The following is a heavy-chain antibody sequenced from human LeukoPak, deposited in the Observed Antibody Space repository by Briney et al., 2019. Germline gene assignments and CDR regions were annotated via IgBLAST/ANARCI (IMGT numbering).Heavy chain of an antibody. D-gene: IGHD6-13*01. CDR1: GYSISSGYY. V-gene: IGHV4-38-2*01. CDR2: IYHSGST. Sequence: SETLSLTCAVSGYSISSGYYWGWIRQPPGKGLEWIRSIYHSGSTYYNPSLKSRVTISVDTSKNQFSLKLSSVTAADTAVYYCARVGIAAAGTLSPYYGMDVWGKGTTVTVSS. J-gene: IGHJ6*04. CDR3: ARVGIAAAGTLSPYYGMDV.